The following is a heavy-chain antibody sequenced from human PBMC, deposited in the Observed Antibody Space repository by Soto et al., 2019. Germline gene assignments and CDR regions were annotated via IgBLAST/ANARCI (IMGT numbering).Heavy chain of an antibody. D-gene: IGHD6-19*01. CDR1: GASITQYY. Sequence: QVQLQESGPGLVKPSETLSLTCAVSGASITQYYWNWIRQSPVRGLEWIVSFSSTGSTVYNPSLRGRVTISLATSKNQFSLTLNSVTAADTAVYYCARGGGSPYHNHEFDFWGQGTLVTVSS. J-gene: IGHJ4*02. CDR3: ARGGGSPYHNHEFDF. CDR2: FSSTGST. V-gene: IGHV4-59*01.